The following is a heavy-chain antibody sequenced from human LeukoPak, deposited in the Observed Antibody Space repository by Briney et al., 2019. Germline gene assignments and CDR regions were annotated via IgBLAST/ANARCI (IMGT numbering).Heavy chain of an antibody. D-gene: IGHD3-16*02. Sequence: GSLRLSCAASGFPFSSYSVNWVRQAPGKGLEWVSSISSSSSYIYYADSVKGRFTISRDNAKNSLHLQMNSLRAEDTAVYYCARGAVWGSYRDYFDYWGQGTLVTVSS. CDR3: ARGAVWGSYRDYFDY. CDR2: ISSSSSYI. J-gene: IGHJ4*02. CDR1: GFPFSSYS. V-gene: IGHV3-21*01.